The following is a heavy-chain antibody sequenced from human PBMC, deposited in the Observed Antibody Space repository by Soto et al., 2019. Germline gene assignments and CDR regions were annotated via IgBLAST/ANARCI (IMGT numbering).Heavy chain of an antibody. D-gene: IGHD3-10*01. CDR1: GGSVSSGSYY. CDR3: ARARFVTMVRDYYFDY. J-gene: IGHJ4*02. V-gene: IGHV4-61*01. CDR2: IYYSGST. Sequence: QVQLQESGPGLVKPSETLSLTCTVSGGSVSSGSYYWSWIRQPPGKGLELIGYIYYSGSTNYNPSHKSRVTISVDTSTNQISQKLSSVTAADTAAYYCARARFVTMVRDYYFDYWGQGTLVTVSS.